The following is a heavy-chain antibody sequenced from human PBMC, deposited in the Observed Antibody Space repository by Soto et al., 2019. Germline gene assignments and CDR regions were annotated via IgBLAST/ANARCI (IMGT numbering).Heavy chain of an antibody. V-gene: IGHV3-23*01. CDR1: GFSLTTYA. CDR3: ATVHNTSRSFDY. CDR2: TGISGRTT. D-gene: IGHD1-20*01. Sequence: GGSLRLSCAASGFSLTTYAMSWVRQAPGKGLEWVSTTGISGRTTYYADSVRGRFTVSRDDSKNTLDLQMSSLRAEDTAVYYCATVHNTSRSFDYWGQGTLVTVSS. J-gene: IGHJ4*02.